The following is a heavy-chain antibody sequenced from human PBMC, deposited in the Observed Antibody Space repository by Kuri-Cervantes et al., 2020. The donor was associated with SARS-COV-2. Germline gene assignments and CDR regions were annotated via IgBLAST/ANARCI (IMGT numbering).Heavy chain of an antibody. CDR2: ISSSSSHI. Sequence: GGSLRLSCAASGFTFSSYSMNWVRQAPGKGLEWVSSISSSSSHIYYADSVKGRFTISRDNAKDSLYLQMNSLRAEDTAVYYCAHVGYSYPLWYFDYWGQGTLVTVSS. D-gene: IGHD5-18*01. V-gene: IGHV3-21*01. CDR1: GFTFSSYS. CDR3: AHVGYSYPLWYFDY. J-gene: IGHJ4*02.